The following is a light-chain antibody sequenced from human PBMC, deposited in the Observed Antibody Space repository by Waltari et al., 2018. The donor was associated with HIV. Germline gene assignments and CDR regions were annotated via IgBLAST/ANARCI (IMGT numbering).Light chain of an antibody. CDR1: NNNIGSYA. Sequence: QSALTQEASVSGTVGQKVTLSCTGNNNNIGSYAVGWYQHISHGAHKTVMFGNSLPSGFPDRFSASKSGTTASLTISGLQPEDEADYYCSTWDFSLSTHVFGTGTKVTVL. CDR3: STWDFSLSTHV. CDR2: GNS. J-gene: IGLJ1*01. V-gene: IGLV1-44*01.